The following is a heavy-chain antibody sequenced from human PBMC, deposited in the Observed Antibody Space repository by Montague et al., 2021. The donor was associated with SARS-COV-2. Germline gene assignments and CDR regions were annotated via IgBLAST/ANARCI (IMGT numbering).Heavy chain of an antibody. CDR3: AGRCTGGGYCPASH. J-gene: IGHJ4*01. V-gene: IGHV4-39*01. D-gene: IGHD2-21*02. CDR1: GGSISNSNYY. CDR2: VYYSGNT. Sequence: SETLSLTCTVSGGSISNSNYYWGWIRQPPGKGLEWIGSVYYSGNTYHNPSLKSRVSISVDTSKSQLSLMVMSVTAADTAVYYCAGRCTGGGYCPASHWGQGTLVTVSS.